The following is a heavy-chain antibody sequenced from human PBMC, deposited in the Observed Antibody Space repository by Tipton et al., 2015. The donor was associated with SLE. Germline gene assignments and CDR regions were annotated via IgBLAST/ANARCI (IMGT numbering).Heavy chain of an antibody. V-gene: IGHV4-34*01. CDR1: GGSIKTSGYY. D-gene: IGHD6-6*01. J-gene: IGHJ6*03. Sequence: TLSLTCSVSGGSIKTSGYYWSWIRQPPGKGLEWIGEINHSGSTNYNPSLKSRVTISVDTSKNQFSLKLSSVTAADTAVYYCARGLTYSSSSYYYYYYMDVWGKGTTVTVSS. CDR2: INHSGST. CDR3: ARGLTYSSSSYYYYYYMDV.